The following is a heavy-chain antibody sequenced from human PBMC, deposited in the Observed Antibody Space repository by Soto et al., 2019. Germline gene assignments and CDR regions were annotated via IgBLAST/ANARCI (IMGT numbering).Heavy chain of an antibody. V-gene: IGHV3-15*01. CDR3: TTDWRLGQQLATFDS. CDR1: GFTFSNAW. Sequence: EVRLVESGGGLVKPGGSLRLSCAASGFTFSNAWMGWVRQAPGKGLEWVGRIKSKTDVGTTDYPAPVKGRFTISRDDSINTLYLQMNSLKTEDTAVYYCTTDWRLGQQLATFDSWGQGTLVTVSS. D-gene: IGHD6-13*01. CDR2: IKSKTDVGTT. J-gene: IGHJ4*02.